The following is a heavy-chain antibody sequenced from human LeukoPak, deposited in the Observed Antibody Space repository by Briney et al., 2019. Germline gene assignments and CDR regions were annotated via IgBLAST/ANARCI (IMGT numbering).Heavy chain of an antibody. D-gene: IGHD3-16*01. CDR1: DFIVSDSH. Sequence: AGGSLRLSCAATDFIVSDSHMSWVRQAPGRGLEWVSVIFGADTTFYADSVKGRFTISRDNLQNTVNLQMNSLRVDDTAVYYCARGGEILDYWGQGTQVTVSS. CDR2: IFGADTT. V-gene: IGHV3-53*01. J-gene: IGHJ4*02. CDR3: ARGGEILDY.